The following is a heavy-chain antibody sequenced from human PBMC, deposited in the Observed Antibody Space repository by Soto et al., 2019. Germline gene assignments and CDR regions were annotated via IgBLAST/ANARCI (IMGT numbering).Heavy chain of an antibody. D-gene: IGHD3-10*01. Sequence: SETLSLTCTVSGGSISSYYWSWIRQPPGKGLEWIGYIYYSGSTNYNPSLKSRVTISVDTSKNQFSLKLSSVTAADTAVYYCAREVLWLGELFSGWFDPWGQGTLVTVSS. CDR3: AREVLWLGELFSGWFDP. J-gene: IGHJ5*02. CDR1: GGSISSYY. V-gene: IGHV4-59*01. CDR2: IYYSGST.